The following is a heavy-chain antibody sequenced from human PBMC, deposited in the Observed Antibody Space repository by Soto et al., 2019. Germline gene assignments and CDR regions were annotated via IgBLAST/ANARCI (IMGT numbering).Heavy chain of an antibody. CDR2: IWYDGSNK. CDR1: GFIFSKYG. V-gene: IGHV3-33*01. J-gene: IGHJ4*02. D-gene: IGHD3-10*01. CDR3: ASLPMIREFPLINY. Sequence: QVQLVESGGGVVQPGRSLRLSCLASGFIFSKYGMHWVRQAPGKGLEWVAVIWYDGSNKNYADSVRGRFTISRDNSKNTLSLQMKSLRPEDTAVYYCASLPMIREFPLINYWGQGTLVTVSS.